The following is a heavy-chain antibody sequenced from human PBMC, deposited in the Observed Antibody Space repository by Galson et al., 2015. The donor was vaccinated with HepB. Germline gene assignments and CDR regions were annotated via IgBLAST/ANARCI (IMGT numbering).Heavy chain of an antibody. J-gene: IGHJ4*02. CDR3: AAGNGGIDS. CDR2: IEIGGIK. Sequence: SLRLSCAVSGFSIDSLFMTWICQAPGKGLEFVSIIEIGGIKHYADSVKGRFAISGDSSKNTVYLQMNSLTVEDTALYYCAAGNGGIDSWGQGTLVTVSS. V-gene: IGHV3-53*01. CDR1: GFSIDSLF. D-gene: IGHD3-16*01.